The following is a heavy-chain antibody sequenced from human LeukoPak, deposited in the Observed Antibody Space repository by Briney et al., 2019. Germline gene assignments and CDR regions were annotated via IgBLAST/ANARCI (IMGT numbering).Heavy chain of an antibody. J-gene: IGHJ6*03. CDR1: GFTFSSYG. V-gene: IGHV3-33*06. Sequence: PGGSLRLSCAASGFTFSSYGMHWVRQAPGQGLEWVAVIWYDGSNKYYADSVKGRFTISRDNSKNTLYLQMNSLRAEDTAVYYCAKDPGDYYMDVWGKGTTVTVSS. CDR3: AKDPGDYYMDV. CDR2: IWYDGSNK.